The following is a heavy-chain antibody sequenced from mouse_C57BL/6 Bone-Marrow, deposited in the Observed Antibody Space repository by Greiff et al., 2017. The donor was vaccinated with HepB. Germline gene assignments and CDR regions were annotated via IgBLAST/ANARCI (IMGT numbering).Heavy chain of an antibody. D-gene: IGHD1-1*01. V-gene: IGHV1-52*01. CDR3: ARYYGSSYPDY. J-gene: IGHJ2*01. Sequence: QVHVKQPGAELVRPGSSVKLSCKASGYTFTSYWMHWVKQRPIQGLEWIGNIDPSDSETHYNQKFKDKATLTVDKSSSTAYMQLSSLTSEDSAVYYCARYYGSSYPDYWGQGTTLTVSS. CDR1: GYTFTSYW. CDR2: IDPSDSET.